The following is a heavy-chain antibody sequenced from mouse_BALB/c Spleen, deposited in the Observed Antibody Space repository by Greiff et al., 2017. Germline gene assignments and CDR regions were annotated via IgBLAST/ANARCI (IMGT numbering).Heavy chain of an antibody. Sequence: QVQLQQPGAELVKPGASVKLSCKASGYTFTSYWMHWVKQRPGQGLEWIGEINPSNGRTYYNEKFKSKATLTVDKSSSTAYMQLSSLTSEDSAVYYCARWGPAWFAYWGQGTLVTVSA. CDR1: GYTFTSYW. CDR3: ARWGPAWFAY. V-gene: IGHV1S81*02. CDR2: INPSNGRT. J-gene: IGHJ3*01.